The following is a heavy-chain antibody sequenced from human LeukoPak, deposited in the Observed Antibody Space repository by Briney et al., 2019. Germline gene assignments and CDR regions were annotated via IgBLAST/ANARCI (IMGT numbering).Heavy chain of an antibody. CDR1: GITFSSYA. J-gene: IGHJ4*02. CDR3: AKKGYDHSGTSSYYLDS. D-gene: IGHD3-10*01. Sequence: PGGSLRLSCAVSGITFSSYAMSWVRQAPGKGLECVSAISGSGHKTYYADSVKGRFTISRDNSKNTLYLQMNSLRVEDTAVYYCAKKGYDHSGTSSYYLDSWGQGTLVTVSS. CDR2: ISGSGHKT. V-gene: IGHV3-23*01.